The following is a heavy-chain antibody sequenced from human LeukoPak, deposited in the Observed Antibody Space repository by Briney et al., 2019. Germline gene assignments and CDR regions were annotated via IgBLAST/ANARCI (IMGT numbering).Heavy chain of an antibody. CDR1: GFTFSSYE. Sequence: PGGSLRLSCAASGFTFSSYEMNWVRQAPGKGLEWVSYISSSGSTIYYADSVKGRFTISRDNAKNSLYLQMNSLRAEDTAVYYCASLKRRIVGAPRDYWGQGTLVTVSS. CDR3: ASLKRRIVGAPRDY. D-gene: IGHD1-26*01. CDR2: ISSSGSTI. V-gene: IGHV3-48*03. J-gene: IGHJ4*02.